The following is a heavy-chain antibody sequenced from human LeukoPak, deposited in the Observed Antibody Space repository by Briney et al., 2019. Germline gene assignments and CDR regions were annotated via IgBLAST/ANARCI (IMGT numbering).Heavy chain of an antibody. V-gene: IGHV3-30*18. CDR3: AKGVVSRVVRGVLVL. D-gene: IGHD3-10*01. J-gene: IGHJ4*01. CDR2: ISYDGSNK. Sequence: GGSLRLSCVASGFTFSSYGMHWVRQAPGKGLEWVAVISYDGSNKYYADSVKGRFTISRDNSKNTLYLQMNSLRAEDTAVYYCAKGVVSRVVRGVLVLWGQGTLVTVSS. CDR1: GFTFSSYG.